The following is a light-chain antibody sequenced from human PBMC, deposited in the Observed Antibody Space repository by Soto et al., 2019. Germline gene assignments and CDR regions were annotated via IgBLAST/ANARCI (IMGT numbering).Light chain of an antibody. Sequence: VMTESPCTLSVYLGERATLSCRASQSVSIHLAWYQQKPGQAPRLLIYDTSTRATGIPARFSGSGSGTEFTLTISSLQSEDFAVYYCQQYTNWPPIPFGQGTRLEI. CDR1: QSVSIH. CDR2: DTS. CDR3: QQYTNWPPIP. J-gene: IGKJ5*01. V-gene: IGKV3-15*01.